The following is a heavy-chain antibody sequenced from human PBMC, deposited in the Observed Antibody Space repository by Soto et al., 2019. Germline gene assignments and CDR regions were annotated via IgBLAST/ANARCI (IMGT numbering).Heavy chain of an antibody. J-gene: IGHJ4*02. D-gene: IGHD7-27*01. CDR2: IIPIFGTA. V-gene: IGHV1-69*12. CDR1: GGTFSSYA. CDR3: ARGQTGGGWGYYFDY. Sequence: QVQLVQSGAEVKKPGSSVKVSCKASGGTFSSYAIDWVRQAPGQGLEWMGGIIPIFGTADYAQKLQGRVKITADESTSTAYMELSSLTSEDTAVYYCARGQTGGGWGYYFDYWGQGTLVTVSS.